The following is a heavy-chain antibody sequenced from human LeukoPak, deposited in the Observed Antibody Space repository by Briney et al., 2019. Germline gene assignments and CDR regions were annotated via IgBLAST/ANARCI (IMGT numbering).Heavy chain of an antibody. D-gene: IGHD3-16*01. CDR1: GFTFSSYA. V-gene: IGHV3-23*01. CDR3: ANTFGGSYYYYYMDV. Sequence: QPGGSLRLSCAASGFTFSSYAMSWVRQAPGKGLEWVSAISGSGGSTYYPDSVKGRFTISRDDSKNTLYLQMNSLRAADTAVYYCANTFGGSYYYYYMDVWGKGTTVTVSS. CDR2: ISGSGGST. J-gene: IGHJ6*03.